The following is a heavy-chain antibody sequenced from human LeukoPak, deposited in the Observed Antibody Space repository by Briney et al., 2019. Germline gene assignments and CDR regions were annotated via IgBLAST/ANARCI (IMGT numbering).Heavy chain of an antibody. CDR1: GFTFSGSA. CDR2: IRSKANSYAT. CDR3: AGPYCSDGVCYPGY. J-gene: IGHJ4*02. V-gene: IGHV3-73*01. D-gene: IGHD2-8*01. Sequence: GGSLRLSCAASGFTFSGSAMHWVRQASGKGLEWVGRIRSKANSYATAYAASVTGRFTISRDDSKNTAYLQMNSLETEDTAVYYCAGPYCSDGVCYPGYWGQGALVTVSS.